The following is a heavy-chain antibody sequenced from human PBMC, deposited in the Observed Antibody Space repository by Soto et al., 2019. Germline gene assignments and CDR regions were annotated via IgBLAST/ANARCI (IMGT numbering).Heavy chain of an antibody. Sequence: EVQLVESGGGLVKPGGSLRLSCAASGFTFSSYSMNWVRQAPGKGLEWVSSISSSSSYIYYADSVKGRFTISRDNAKNSLYLQMNSLRAEDTAVYYCARDGIVGATTAFDIWGQGTMVTVSS. D-gene: IGHD1-26*01. CDR3: ARDGIVGATTAFDI. J-gene: IGHJ3*02. CDR1: GFTFSSYS. CDR2: ISSSSSYI. V-gene: IGHV3-21*01.